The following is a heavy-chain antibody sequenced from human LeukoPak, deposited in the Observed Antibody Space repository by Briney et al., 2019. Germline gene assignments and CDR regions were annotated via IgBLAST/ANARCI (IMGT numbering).Heavy chain of an antibody. V-gene: IGHV3-33*01. CDR3: ARAADSYGKRDLDY. D-gene: IGHD5-18*01. J-gene: IGHJ4*02. Sequence: PGTSLRPSCAASGFTFSNYGMHWVRQAPGKGLEWVAVIWYDGSDKYYADSVKGRFTISRDNTKNTLYLQMNSLRAEDTAVYYCARAADSYGKRDLDYWGQGTLVTVSS. CDR1: GFTFSNYG. CDR2: IWYDGSDK.